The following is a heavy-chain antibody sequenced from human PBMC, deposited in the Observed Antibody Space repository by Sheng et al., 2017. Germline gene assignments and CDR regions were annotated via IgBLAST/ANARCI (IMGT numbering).Heavy chain of an antibody. CDR3: ARLRSDAFDI. CDR2: ILPILGVV. V-gene: IGHV1-69*10. J-gene: IGHJ3*02. CDR1: GGTFSTHA. Sequence: QVQLVQSGAEMKKPGSSVKVSCKASGGTFSTHAVSWVRQAPGQGLEWMGVILPILGVVNYAQKFQGVVTITADKSTTTAFMELSSLTSEDTAVYYCARLRSDAFDIWGQGTMVTVSS.